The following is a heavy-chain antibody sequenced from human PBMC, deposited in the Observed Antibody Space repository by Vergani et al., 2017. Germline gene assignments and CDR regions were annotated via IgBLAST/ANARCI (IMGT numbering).Heavy chain of an antibody. J-gene: IGHJ4*02. CDR3: AKDSWVGYYYDSSGSFDY. Sequence: EVQLVESGGGLVQPGRSLRLSCAASGFTFSSYGMTWVRQAPGKGLEWASAISGSGGSTYYADSVKGRFTISRDNSRNNLYLQMNSLRAEDTAVYYCAKDSWVGYYYDSSGSFDYWGQGTLVTVSS. D-gene: IGHD3-22*01. CDR1: GFTFSSYG. V-gene: IGHV3-23*04. CDR2: ISGSGGST.